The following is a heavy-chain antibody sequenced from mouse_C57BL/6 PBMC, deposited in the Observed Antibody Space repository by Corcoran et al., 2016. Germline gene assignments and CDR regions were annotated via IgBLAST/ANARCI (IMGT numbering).Heavy chain of an antibody. CDR2: IDPANGNP. V-gene: IGHV14-3*01. CDR1: GFNIKNTY. J-gene: IGHJ2*01. CDR3: ARSRSKGDYFDY. D-gene: IGHD1-3*01. Sequence: VQLQQSVAELVRPGASVKLSCTASGFNIKNTYMHWVKQRPEQGLEWIGRIDPANGNPNYAPKCQGKATITADTSSNTAYLQLSSLTSEDTAICYWARSRSKGDYFDYWGQGTTRTVSS.